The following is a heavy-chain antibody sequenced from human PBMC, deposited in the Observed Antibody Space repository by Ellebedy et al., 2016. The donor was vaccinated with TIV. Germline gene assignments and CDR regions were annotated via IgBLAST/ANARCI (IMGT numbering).Heavy chain of an antibody. Sequence: GESLKISXAASGFTFSSYAMSWVRQAPGKGLEWVSAISGSGGSTYYADSVKGRFTISRDNSKNTLYLQMNSLRAEDTAVYYCAKGGSHTSTPTERDAFDIWGQGTMVTVSS. CDR3: AKGGSHTSTPTERDAFDI. CDR2: ISGSGGST. CDR1: GFTFSSYA. V-gene: IGHV3-23*01. D-gene: IGHD3-16*01. J-gene: IGHJ3*02.